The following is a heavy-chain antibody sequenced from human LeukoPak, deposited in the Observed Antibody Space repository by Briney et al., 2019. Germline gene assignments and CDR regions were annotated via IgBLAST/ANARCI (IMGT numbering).Heavy chain of an antibody. Sequence: VASVKVSCKASGGTFSSYAISWVRQAPGQGLEWMGGIIPIFGTANYAQKFQGRVTIAADESTSTAYMELSSLRSEDTAVYYCASPGHTAHPRQFDYWGQGTLVTVSS. CDR3: ASPGHTAHPRQFDY. J-gene: IGHJ4*02. CDR2: IIPIFGTA. CDR1: GGTFSSYA. D-gene: IGHD5-18*01. V-gene: IGHV1-69*13.